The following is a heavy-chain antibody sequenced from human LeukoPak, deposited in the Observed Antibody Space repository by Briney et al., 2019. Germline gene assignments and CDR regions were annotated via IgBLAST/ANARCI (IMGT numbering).Heavy chain of an antibody. V-gene: IGHV3-13*01. CDR3: ARGSGSYYGFDY. Sequence: GGSLRLSCAASGFTFSSYDMHWVRQATGKGLEWVSAIGTAGDTYYPGSVKGRFTISRENAKNSLYLQMNSLRAGDTAVYYCARGSGSYYGFDYWGQGTLVTVSS. CDR1: GFTFSSYD. CDR2: IGTAGDT. D-gene: IGHD1-26*01. J-gene: IGHJ4*02.